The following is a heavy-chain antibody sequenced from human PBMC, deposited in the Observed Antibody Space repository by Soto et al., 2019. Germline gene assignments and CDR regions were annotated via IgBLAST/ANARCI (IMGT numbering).Heavy chain of an antibody. CDR1: GYTFTSYG. CDR2: ISAYSGNT. D-gene: IGHD6-6*01. CDR3: ASHQTIAARTIYYYGMDV. V-gene: IGHV1-18*04. J-gene: IGHJ6*02. Sequence: ASVKVSCKASGYTFTSYGISWVRQAPGQGLEWMGWISAYSGNTNYAQKLQGRVTMTTDTSTSTAYMELRSLRSDDTAVYYCASHQTIAARTIYYYGMDVWGQGTTVTVS.